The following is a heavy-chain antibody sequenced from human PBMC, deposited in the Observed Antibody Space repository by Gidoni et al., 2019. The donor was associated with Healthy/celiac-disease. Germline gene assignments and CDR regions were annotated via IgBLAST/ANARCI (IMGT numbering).Heavy chain of an antibody. CDR3: ARDSDSGSYDY. D-gene: IGHD1-26*01. J-gene: IGHJ4*02. CDR2: ISSNGGST. V-gene: IGHV3-64*01. Sequence: EVQLVESGGGLVQPGGSLRLSCAASGFTFSSYAMHWVRQAPGKGLEYVSAISSNGGSTYYANSVKGRFTISRDNSKNTLYLQMGSLRAEDMAVYYCARDSDSGSYDYWGQGTLVTVSS. CDR1: GFTFSSYA.